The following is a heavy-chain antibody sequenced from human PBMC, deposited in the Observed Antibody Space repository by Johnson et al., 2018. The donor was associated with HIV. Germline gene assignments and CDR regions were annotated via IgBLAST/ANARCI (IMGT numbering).Heavy chain of an antibody. V-gene: IGHV3-33*06. Sequence: FTFSSYGMHWVRQAPGKGLEWVAVIWYDGSNKYYADSVKGRFTISRDNSKNTLYLQMNSLRAEDTAVYYCAKSDVVVIPEGAFDIWGQGTMVTVSS. J-gene: IGHJ3*02. CDR3: AKSDVVVIPEGAFDI. CDR2: IWYDGSNK. CDR1: FTFSSYG. D-gene: IGHD2-21*01.